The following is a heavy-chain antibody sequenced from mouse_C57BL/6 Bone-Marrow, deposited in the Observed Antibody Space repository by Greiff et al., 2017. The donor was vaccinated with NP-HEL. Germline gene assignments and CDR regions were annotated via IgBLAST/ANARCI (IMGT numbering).Heavy chain of an antibody. Sequence: QVQLQQPGAELVKPGASVKLSCKASGYTFTSYWMHWVKQRPGQGLEWIGMIHPNSGSTNYNEKFKSKATLTVDKSSSTAYMQLSSLTSEDSAVYYCASSGYCWFAYWGQGTLVTVSA. V-gene: IGHV1-64*01. CDR3: ASSGYCWFAY. CDR2: IHPNSGST. CDR1: GYTFTSYW. D-gene: IGHD3-2*02. J-gene: IGHJ3*01.